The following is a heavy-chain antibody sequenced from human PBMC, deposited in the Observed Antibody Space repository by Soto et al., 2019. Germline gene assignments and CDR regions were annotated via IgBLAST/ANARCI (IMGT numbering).Heavy chain of an antibody. D-gene: IGHD2-15*01. CDR1: GGSISSYY. CDR2: IYYSGST. Sequence: SETLSLTCTVSGGSISSYYWSWIRQPPGKGLEWIGYIYYSGSTNYNPSLKSRVTISVDTSKNQFSLKLSSVTAADAAVYYCARDLGGLLNSDDAFDIWGQGTMVTVSS. J-gene: IGHJ3*02. V-gene: IGHV4-59*01. CDR3: ARDLGGLLNSDDAFDI.